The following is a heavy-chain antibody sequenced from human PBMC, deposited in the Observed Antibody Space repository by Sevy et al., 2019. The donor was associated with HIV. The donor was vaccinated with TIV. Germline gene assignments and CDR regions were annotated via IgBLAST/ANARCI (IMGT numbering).Heavy chain of an antibody. CDR1: GFTFSSYS. D-gene: IGHD1-26*01. CDR3: ARDREYSGSYDAFDI. V-gene: IGHV3-48*02. Sequence: GGSLRLSCAASGFTFSSYSMNWVRQAPGKGLEWVSYISSSSSTIYYADSVKGRFTIPRDNAKNSLYLQMNSLRDEDTAVYYCARDREYSGSYDAFDIWGQGTMVTVSS. CDR2: ISSSSSTI. J-gene: IGHJ3*02.